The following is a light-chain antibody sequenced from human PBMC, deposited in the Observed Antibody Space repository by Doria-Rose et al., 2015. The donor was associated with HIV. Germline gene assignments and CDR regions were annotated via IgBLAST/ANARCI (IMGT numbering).Light chain of an antibody. Sequence: VLTQPPGTLSLSPGERATLSCRASQSFSSTYLAWYQQRPGQAPSLLIYDGSTRATGIPDRFSASGSGTDFTLTINRLEPEDFALYYCHQYGTSWTFGQGTKVKI. V-gene: IGKV3-20*01. J-gene: IGKJ1*01. CDR1: QSFSSTY. CDR3: HQYGTSWT. CDR2: DGS.